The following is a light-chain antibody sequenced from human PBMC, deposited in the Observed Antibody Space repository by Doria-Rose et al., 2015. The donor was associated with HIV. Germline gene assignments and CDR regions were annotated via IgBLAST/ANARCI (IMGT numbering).Light chain of an antibody. V-gene: IGKV3-20*01. CDR3: HQYGTSWT. Sequence: TQSPGTLSLSPGERATLSCRASQSFSSTYLAWYQQKPGQAPSHLIYDGSTSATGIPDRFSASGSGTDFTLAINRLEPEDFALYYCHQYGTSWTFGQGTKVEI. J-gene: IGKJ1*01. CDR2: DGS. CDR1: QSFSSTY.